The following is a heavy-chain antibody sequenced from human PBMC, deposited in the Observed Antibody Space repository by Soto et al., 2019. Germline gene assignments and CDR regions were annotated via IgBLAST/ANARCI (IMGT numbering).Heavy chain of an antibody. J-gene: IGHJ1*01. CDR3: ARGGPYDSGGYPPYAEYSQH. V-gene: IGHV1-69*02. CDR2: IIPILGIA. D-gene: IGHD3-22*01. Sequence: QVQLVQSGAEVKKPGSSVKVSCKASGGTFSSYTISWVRQAPGQGLEWMGRIIPILGIANYAQKFQGRVTITGDKSTRKAYGELSSRRSGDTPVYYCARGGPYDSGGYPPYAEYSQHGGQGTLVPVSS. CDR1: GGTFSSYT.